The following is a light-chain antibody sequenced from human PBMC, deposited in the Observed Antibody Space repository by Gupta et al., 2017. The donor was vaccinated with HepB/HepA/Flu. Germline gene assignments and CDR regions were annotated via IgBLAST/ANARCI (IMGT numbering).Light chain of an antibody. Sequence: NVMTQPPDLLAVFLGEKATVNCKSSQNILSSSNNKNYLAWYQQKPGQPPKLLITGASTRQSGVHDRFSGGGSGKDFTLTISSLQAEDVAVYYCQQHYTTPTFGQGTKVEIK. CDR1: QNILSSSNNKNY. J-gene: IGKJ1*01. CDR3: QQHYTTPT. CDR2: GAS. V-gene: IGKV4-1*01.